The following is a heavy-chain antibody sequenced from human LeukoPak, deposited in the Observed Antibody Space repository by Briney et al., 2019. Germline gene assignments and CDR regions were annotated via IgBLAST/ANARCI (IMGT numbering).Heavy chain of an antibody. CDR2: ISHSGSSI. D-gene: IGHD3-10*01. CDR3: ARGVWSDSYYFDY. J-gene: IGHJ4*02. Sequence: GGSLRLSCAASGFTFSDYYMTWIRQAPGKGLEWVSYISHSGSSIYYADSVKGRFTISRDNSKNTLYLQMNSLRAEDTAVYYCARGVWSDSYYFDYWGQGTLVTVSS. V-gene: IGHV3-11*01. CDR1: GFTFSDYY.